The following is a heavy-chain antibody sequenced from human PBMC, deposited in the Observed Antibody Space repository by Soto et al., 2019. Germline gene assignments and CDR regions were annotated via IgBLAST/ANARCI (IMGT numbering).Heavy chain of an antibody. J-gene: IGHJ4*02. CDR1: GYTLTELS. D-gene: IGHD6-19*01. Sequence: GASVKVSCKVSGYTLTELSMHWVRQAPGKGLEWMGGFDPEDGGTIYAQKFQGRVTMTGDTSAGTAYMELSSLRSEDTAVYYCASGGSGWYVGTYFDYWGKGTLVTVSS. CDR2: FDPEDGGT. V-gene: IGHV1-24*01. CDR3: ASGGSGWYVGTYFDY.